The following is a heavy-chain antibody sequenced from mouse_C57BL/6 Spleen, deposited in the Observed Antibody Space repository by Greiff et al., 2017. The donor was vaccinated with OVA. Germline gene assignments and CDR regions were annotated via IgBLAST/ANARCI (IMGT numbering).Heavy chain of an antibody. CDR3: ARGTGKGYYFDY. J-gene: IGHJ2*01. CDR2: ISYDGSN. Sequence: DVKLQESGPGLVKPSQSLSLTCSVTGYSITSGYYWNWIRQFPGNKLEWMGYISYDGSNNYNPSLKNRISITRDTSKNQFFLKLNSVTTEDTATYYCARGTGKGYYFDYWGQGTTLTVSS. D-gene: IGHD4-1*01. CDR1: GYSITSGYY. V-gene: IGHV3-6*01.